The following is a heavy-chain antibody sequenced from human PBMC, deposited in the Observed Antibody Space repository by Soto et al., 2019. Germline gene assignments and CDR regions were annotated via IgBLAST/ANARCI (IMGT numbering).Heavy chain of an antibody. D-gene: IGHD3-3*01. J-gene: IGHJ6*02. Sequence: GGSLRLSCAASGFTFSSYSMNWVRQAPGKGLEWVSSISSSSSYIYYADSVKGRFTISRDNAKNSLYLQMNSLRAEDTAVYYCARRGITIFGVVPYGMDVWRQGTTVTVSS. CDR2: ISSSSSYI. V-gene: IGHV3-21*01. CDR3: ARRGITIFGVVPYGMDV. CDR1: GFTFSSYS.